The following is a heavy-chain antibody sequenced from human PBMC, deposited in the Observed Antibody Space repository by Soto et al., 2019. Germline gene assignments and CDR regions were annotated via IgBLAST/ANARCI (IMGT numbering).Heavy chain of an antibody. CDR3: VKNSGWFNT. Sequence: GGSLRLSCAASGFPFSSTDMSWVRQAPGKGLEWVSTILDTGTTVFYADSVKGRVTVSRDNSNNTLYVQMNNLRADDTAVYYCVKNSGWFNTWGQGALVTVSS. D-gene: IGHD3-10*01. V-gene: IGHV3-23*01. CDR2: ILDTGTTV. CDR1: GFPFSSTD. J-gene: IGHJ5*02.